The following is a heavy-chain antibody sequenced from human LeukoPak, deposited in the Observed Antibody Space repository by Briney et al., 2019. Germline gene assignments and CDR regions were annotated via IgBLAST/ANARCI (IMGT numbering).Heavy chain of an antibody. Sequence: PGGSLRLSCAASGFTFSTYAMSWVRQSPGRGLEWVSTISNFVGSTYYPDSVKGRFTISRDNSKNTLYLEMNSLSPEDTAVYYCAKDSYDFWSGLDIWGQGTVITVSS. D-gene: IGHD3-3*01. CDR1: GFTFSTYA. J-gene: IGHJ4*02. CDR3: AKDSYDFWSGLDI. V-gene: IGHV3-23*01. CDR2: ISNFVGST.